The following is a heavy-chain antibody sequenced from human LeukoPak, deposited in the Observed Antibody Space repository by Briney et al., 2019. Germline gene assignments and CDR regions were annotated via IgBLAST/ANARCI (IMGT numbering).Heavy chain of an antibody. Sequence: PGGSPRLSCAASGFTFSSYWMNWVRQAPGKGLEWVANIKPDASEKNYVDSVKGRFTISRDNAKNSLYLQMNNLRVEDTAVYYCVRDAVTDRFSAFDIWGQGTMVTVSS. J-gene: IGHJ3*02. CDR3: VRDAVTDRFSAFDI. V-gene: IGHV3-7*01. CDR1: GFTFSSYW. D-gene: IGHD2-21*02. CDR2: IKPDASEK.